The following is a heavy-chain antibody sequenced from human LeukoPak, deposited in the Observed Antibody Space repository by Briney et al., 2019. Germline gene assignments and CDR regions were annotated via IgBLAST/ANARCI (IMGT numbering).Heavy chain of an antibody. J-gene: IGHJ4*02. D-gene: IGHD2-2*01. CDR3: MRTYCSSTSCHYFDY. V-gene: IGHV4-4*02. Sequence: PSETLSLTCAVSGASISSINWWTWARQPPWKGLEWISEIYHAGITNYKQSVKSRVTISVDNSRKQFYLKLSSVTAAETAVYYCMRTYCSSTSCHYFDYWGQGAMVTVSS. CDR2: IYHAGIT. CDR1: GASISSINW.